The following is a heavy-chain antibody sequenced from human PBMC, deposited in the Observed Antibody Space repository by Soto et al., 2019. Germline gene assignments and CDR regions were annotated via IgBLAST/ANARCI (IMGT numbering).Heavy chain of an antibody. CDR1: GFTFSSYA. CDR2: ISGSGGST. V-gene: IGHV3-23*01. D-gene: IGHD6-13*01. Sequence: PGGSLRLTCAASGFTFSSYAMSWVRQAPGKGLEWVSAISGSGGSTYYADSVKGRSTISRDNSKNTLYLQMNSLRAEDTAVYYSAKGDISGSYDYWGQGTLVTVSS. J-gene: IGHJ4*02. CDR3: AKGDISGSYDY.